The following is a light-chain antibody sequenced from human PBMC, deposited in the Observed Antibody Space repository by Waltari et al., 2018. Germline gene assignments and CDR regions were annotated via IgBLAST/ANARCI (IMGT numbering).Light chain of an antibody. CDR1: QSVSSY. Sequence: EIVLTQSPATLSLSPGERATLSCRASQSVSSYLAWYQQKPGQAPRLLIYYASKRATGIPARFSGSWSGTDFTLTISSLEPEDFAVYYCQQRSNWLSFGGGTKVEIK. CDR2: YAS. V-gene: IGKV3-11*01. J-gene: IGKJ4*01. CDR3: QQRSNWLS.